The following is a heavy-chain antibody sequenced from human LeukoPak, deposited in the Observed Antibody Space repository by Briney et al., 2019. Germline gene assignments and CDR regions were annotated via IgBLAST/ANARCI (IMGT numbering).Heavy chain of an antibody. D-gene: IGHD5-24*01. CDR2: INHGGST. CDR3: ARGLQRRREMATRSGY. CDR1: GGSIGGHNNY. J-gene: IGHJ4*02. V-gene: IGHV4-39*07. Sequence: KPSETLSLTCIVSGGSIGGHNNYWGWIRQPPGKGLEWIGEINHGGSTNYNPSLKSRVTISVDTSKNQFSLKLSSVTAADTAVYYCARGLQRRREMATRSGYWGQGTLVTVSS.